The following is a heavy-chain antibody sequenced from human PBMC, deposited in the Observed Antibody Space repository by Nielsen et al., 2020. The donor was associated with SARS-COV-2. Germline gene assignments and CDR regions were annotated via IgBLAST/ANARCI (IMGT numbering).Heavy chain of an antibody. CDR2: IYPGNSET. V-gene: IGHV5-51*01. D-gene: IGHD1-1*01. J-gene: IGHJ3*02. CDR3: GRHLSVVHKGLEI. CDR1: GYSFSSYW. Sequence: RVSCKGSGYSFSSYWIAWVRQMPGKGLEWMGIIYPGNSETRYRPSFQGQVTISADKSTSTAYLQWSSLKASDTAMYYCGRHLSVVHKGLEIWGQGTMVTVSS.